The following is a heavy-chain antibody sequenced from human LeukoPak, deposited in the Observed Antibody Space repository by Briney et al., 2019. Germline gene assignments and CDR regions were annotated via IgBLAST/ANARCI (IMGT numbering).Heavy chain of an antibody. CDR3: ARETYYYDSSGYGY. D-gene: IGHD3-22*01. CDR2: IRYDGSNE. CDR1: GFTFSSYG. J-gene: IGHJ4*02. Sequence: GGSLRLSCAASGFTFSSYGMHWVRQAPGKGLEWVAIIRYDGSNEYYADSVKGRFTISRDNSKNTLYLQMNSLRAEDTAVYYCARETYYYDSSGYGYWGQGTLVTVSS. V-gene: IGHV3-30*02.